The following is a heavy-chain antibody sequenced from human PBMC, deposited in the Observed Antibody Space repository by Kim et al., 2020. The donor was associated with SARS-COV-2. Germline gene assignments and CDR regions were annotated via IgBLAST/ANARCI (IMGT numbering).Heavy chain of an antibody. D-gene: IGHD3-22*01. V-gene: IGHV5-51*01. Sequence: GASLKISCKGSGYSFTSYWIGWVRQMPGKGLEWMGIIYPGDSDTRYSPSFQGQVTISADKSISTAYLQWSSLKASDTAMYYCARLGMDYYDSSGYPVGYFQHWGQGTLVTVSS. J-gene: IGHJ1*01. CDR2: IYPGDSDT. CDR3: ARLGMDYYDSSGYPVGYFQH. CDR1: GYSFTSYW.